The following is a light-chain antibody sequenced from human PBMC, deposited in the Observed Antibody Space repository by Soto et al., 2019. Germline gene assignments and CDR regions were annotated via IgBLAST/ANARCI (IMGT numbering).Light chain of an antibody. CDR2: DIT. V-gene: IGLV2-11*01. Sequence: QSVLTQPLSVSGSPGRSVTISCTGTSSDVGRFEYVSWYQQHPGEAPKVVVYDITKRPSGVPDRFSGSKSGNTASLTISGLQAEDEADYYCCSYAGIYSYVFGTGTKVTVL. CDR3: CSYAGIYSYV. J-gene: IGLJ1*01. CDR1: SSDVGRFEY.